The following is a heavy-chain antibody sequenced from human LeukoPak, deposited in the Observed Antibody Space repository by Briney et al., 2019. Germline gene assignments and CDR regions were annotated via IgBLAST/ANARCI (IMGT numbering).Heavy chain of an antibody. CDR3: ARGSDTAAGLY. CDR1: GGSITSSSFY. D-gene: IGHD6-13*01. CDR2: IDYSGST. Sequence: PSETLSLTCTVSGGSITSSSFYWGWIRRPPGKGLEWIGSIDYSGSTSYNPSLKARVTISVDTSKNQFSLKVSSVTAADTAVYYCARGSDTAAGLYWGQGTLVTVSS. J-gene: IGHJ4*02. V-gene: IGHV4-39*07.